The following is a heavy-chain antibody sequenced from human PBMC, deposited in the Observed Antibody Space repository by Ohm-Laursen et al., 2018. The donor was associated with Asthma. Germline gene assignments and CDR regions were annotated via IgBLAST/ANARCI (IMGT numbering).Heavy chain of an antibody. D-gene: IGHD6-19*01. CDR1: GFSFSRYP. J-gene: IGHJ4*02. CDR2: ISYDGTNR. Sequence: SLRLSCAASGFSFSRYPMHWVRQAPGKGLEWVAVISYDGTNRYYADSVKGRFTISRDNSNNTLYLQVNSLRAEDTAVYYCAKEGIAVAGFDYWGQGTLVTVSS. CDR3: AKEGIAVAGFDY. V-gene: IGHV3-30-3*01.